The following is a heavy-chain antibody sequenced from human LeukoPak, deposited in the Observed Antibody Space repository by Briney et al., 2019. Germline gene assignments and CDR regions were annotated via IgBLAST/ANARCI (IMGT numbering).Heavy chain of an antibody. J-gene: IGHJ4*02. CDR1: GFTFGDYV. Sequence: GGSLRLSCTASGFTFGDYVMSWVRQAPGKGLEWVGFIRSKAYGGTTEYAASVKGRFTISRDDSKSIAYLQVNSLKTEDTAVYYCTVAVAEYWGQGTLVTVSS. D-gene: IGHD6-19*01. CDR2: IRSKAYGGTT. CDR3: TVAVAEY. V-gene: IGHV3-49*04.